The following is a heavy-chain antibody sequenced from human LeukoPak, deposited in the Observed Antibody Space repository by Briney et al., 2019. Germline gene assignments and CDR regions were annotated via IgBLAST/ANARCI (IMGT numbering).Heavy chain of an antibody. J-gene: IGHJ4*02. D-gene: IGHD6-19*01. CDR2: IYSGGST. CDR1: GFTVSSNY. Sequence: PGGSLRLSCAASGFTVSSNYISWVRQAPGKGLEWVSVIYSGGSTYYADSVKGRFTISRDNSKNTLYLQMNSLRAEDTAVYYCASALYSSGWYYFDYWGRGTLVTVSS. CDR3: ASALYSSGWYYFDY. V-gene: IGHV3-53*01.